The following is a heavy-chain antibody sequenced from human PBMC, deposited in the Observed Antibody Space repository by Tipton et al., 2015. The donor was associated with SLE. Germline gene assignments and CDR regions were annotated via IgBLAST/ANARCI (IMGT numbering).Heavy chain of an antibody. Sequence: SLRLSCAASGFTFSSYGMHWVRQAPGKGLEWVTFIRYDGRNKYYADSVKGRFTISRDNSKNTLYLQMNSLRAEDTAVYYCANDVAAVAALLRYWGQGTLVTVSS. CDR3: ANDVAAVAALLRY. D-gene: IGHD6-19*01. V-gene: IGHV3-30*02. CDR1: GFTFSSYG. J-gene: IGHJ4*02. CDR2: IRYDGRNK.